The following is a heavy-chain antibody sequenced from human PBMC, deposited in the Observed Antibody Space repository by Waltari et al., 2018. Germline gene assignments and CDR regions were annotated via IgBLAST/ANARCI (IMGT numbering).Heavy chain of an antibody. Sequence: EVQLVESGGGLVKPGGSLRLSCAASGFTFSSYSMNWVRQAPGKGLEWVSSISSSSSYIYYADSVKGRFTISRDNAKNSLYLQMNSLRAEDTAVYYCARDLGAAPRDLDCGQGTLVTVSS. D-gene: IGHD6-13*01. J-gene: IGHJ4*02. CDR2: ISSSSSYI. V-gene: IGHV3-21*01. CDR1: GFTFSSYS. CDR3: ARDLGAAPRDLD.